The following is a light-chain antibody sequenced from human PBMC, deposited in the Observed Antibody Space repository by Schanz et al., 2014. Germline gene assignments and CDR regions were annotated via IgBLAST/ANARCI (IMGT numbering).Light chain of an antibody. J-gene: IGLJ2*01. CDR2: GVS. V-gene: IGLV2-14*03. CDR1: SSDVGGYNH. Sequence: QSALTQPASVSGSPGQSITISCTGTSSDVGGYNHVSWYQQHPGNAPKLMIYGVSNRPSGVSNRFSGSKSGNTASLTISGLQAEDEADYYCCSYTGSGMLFGGGTKLTVL. CDR3: CSYTGSGML.